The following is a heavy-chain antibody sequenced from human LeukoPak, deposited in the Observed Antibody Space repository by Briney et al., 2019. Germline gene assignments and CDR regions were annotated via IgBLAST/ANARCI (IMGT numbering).Heavy chain of an antibody. CDR2: IYSAGST. CDR1: GFTVSSNY. V-gene: IGHV3-53*01. J-gene: IGHJ3*02. Sequence: GGSLRLSCAASGFTVSSNYMSWVRQAPGKGLEWVSVIYSAGSTFYSDSVKGRFTISRDNSKNTLYLQMNSLTAEDTAVYYCARGNYDILTDYLPFDIWGQGTMVTVSS. D-gene: IGHD3-9*01. CDR3: ARGNYDILTDYLPFDI.